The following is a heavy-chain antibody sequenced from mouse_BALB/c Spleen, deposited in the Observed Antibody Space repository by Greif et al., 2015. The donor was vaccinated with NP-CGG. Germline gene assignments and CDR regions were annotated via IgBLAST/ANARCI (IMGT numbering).Heavy chain of an antibody. D-gene: IGHD2-2*01. CDR1: GFTFSSYY. CDR2: INSNGGST. V-gene: IGHV5-6-2*01. J-gene: IGHJ4*01. CDR3: ARGGLRGAMDY. Sequence: EVNVVESGGGLVKLGGSLKLSCAASGFTFSSYYMSWVRQTPEKRLELVAAINSNGGSTYYPDTVKGRFTISRDNAKNTLYLQMSSLKSEDTALYYCARGGLRGAMDYWGQGTSVTVSS.